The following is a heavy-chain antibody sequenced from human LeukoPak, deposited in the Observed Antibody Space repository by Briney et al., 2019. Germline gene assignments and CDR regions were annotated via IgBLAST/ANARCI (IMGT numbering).Heavy chain of an antibody. CDR2: ISYSGST. J-gene: IGHJ4*02. CDR3: ARDPYYYASGSYVDY. D-gene: IGHD3-10*01. V-gene: IGHV4-59*01. Sequence: SETLSLTCTVSGASINSSYWSWIRQPPGKGLEWIGYISYSGSTNSNPSLRSRVTMSVDTSKNQFSLKLTSMTAADTAVYYCARDPYYYASGSYVDYWGQGTLVTVSS. CDR1: GASINSSY.